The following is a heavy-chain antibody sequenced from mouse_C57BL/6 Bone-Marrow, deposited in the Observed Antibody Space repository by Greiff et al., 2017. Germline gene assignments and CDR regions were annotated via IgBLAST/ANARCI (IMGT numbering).Heavy chain of an antibody. D-gene: IGHD1-1*01. V-gene: IGHV3-6*01. CDR1: GYSITSGYY. CDR2: ISYDGSN. J-gene: IGHJ2*01. CDR3: ARDLGVVDY. Sequence: EVKLQESGPGLVKPSQSLSLTCSVTGYSITSGYYWNWIRQFPGNKLEWMGYISYDGSNNYNPSLKNRISITRDTSKNQFFLQLNSVNTEDTATYYCARDLGVVDYWGQGTTLTVSS.